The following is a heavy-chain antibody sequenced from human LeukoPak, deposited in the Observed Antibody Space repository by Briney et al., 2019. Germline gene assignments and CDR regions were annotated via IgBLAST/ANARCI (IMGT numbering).Heavy chain of an antibody. D-gene: IGHD3-22*01. CDR3: AVQITMIVVVPYFDY. CDR2: ISGTGTTI. Sequence: GGSLRLSCAASGLTFSDYYMTWIRQASGKGLEWVSSISGTGTTIYSADSVRGRFTVSRDNARNSLFLHMNSLRADDTAVYYCAVQITMIVVVPYFDYWGQGTLVTVSS. V-gene: IGHV3-11*04. J-gene: IGHJ4*02. CDR1: GLTFSDYY.